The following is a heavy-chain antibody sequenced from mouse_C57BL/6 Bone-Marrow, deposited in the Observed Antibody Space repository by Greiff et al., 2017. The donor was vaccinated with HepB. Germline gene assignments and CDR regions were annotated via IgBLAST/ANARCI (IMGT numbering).Heavy chain of an antibody. V-gene: IGHV1-55*01. CDR1: GYTFTSYW. Sequence: QVQLKESGAELVKPGASVKMSCKASGYTFTSYWITWVKQRPGQGLEWIGDIYPGSGSTNYNEKFKSKATLTVDTSSSTAYMQLSSLTSEDSAVYYCAREGYDYDYWGQGTTLTVSS. J-gene: IGHJ2*01. CDR3: AREGYDYDY. CDR2: IYPGSGST. D-gene: IGHD2-4*01.